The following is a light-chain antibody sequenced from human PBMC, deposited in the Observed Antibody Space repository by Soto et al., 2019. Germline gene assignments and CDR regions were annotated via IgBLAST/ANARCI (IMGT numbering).Light chain of an antibody. V-gene: IGLV2-23*01. CDR2: EGS. CDR1: SSDVGGYNY. CDR3: CSYAGSSTYV. J-gene: IGLJ1*01. Sequence: QSVLTQPASVSGSPGQSITISCTGTSSDVGGYNYVSWYQQIPGKAPKLMIYEGSKRPSGVSNRFSGSKSGNTASLTISGLQAEDEADYYCCSYAGSSTYVFGTGTKVTVL.